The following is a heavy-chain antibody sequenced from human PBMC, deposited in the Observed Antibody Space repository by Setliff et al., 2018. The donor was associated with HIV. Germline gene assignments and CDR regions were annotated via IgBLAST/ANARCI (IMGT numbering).Heavy chain of an antibody. J-gene: IGHJ4*02. D-gene: IGHD6-13*01. Sequence: PSETLSLTCAVDGGSLRGYYWSWIRQSPGKGLEWIGEINQSGSTEYNPSLKSRVTISVDTSKNQFSLKLSSVTAADTAIYYCARSPSYRSSWEYYFDHWGQGILVTVSS. V-gene: IGHV4-34*01. CDR3: ARSPSYRSSWEYYFDH. CDR2: INQSGST. CDR1: GGSLRGYY.